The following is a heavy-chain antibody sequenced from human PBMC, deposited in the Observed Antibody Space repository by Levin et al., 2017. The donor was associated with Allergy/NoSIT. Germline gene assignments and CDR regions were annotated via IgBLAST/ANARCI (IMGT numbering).Heavy chain of an antibody. CDR2: IYYSGST. CDR3: ARQITMVRGVMMEVYFDY. V-gene: IGHV4-39*01. CDR1: GGSISSSSYY. D-gene: IGHD3-10*01. Sequence: SQTLSLTCTVSGGSISSSSYYWGWIRQPPGKGLEWIGSIYYSGSTYYNPSLKSRVTISVDTSKNQFSLKLSSVTAADTAVYYCARQITMVRGVMMEVYFDYWGQGTLVTVSS. J-gene: IGHJ4*02.